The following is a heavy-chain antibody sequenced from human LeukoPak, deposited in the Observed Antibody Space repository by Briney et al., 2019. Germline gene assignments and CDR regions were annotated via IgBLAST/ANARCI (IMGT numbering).Heavy chain of an antibody. D-gene: IGHD6-13*01. CDR2: INPNSGGT. CDR1: GYTFTGYY. CDR3: ARGGLIAAAARGYYYYYMDV. V-gene: IGHV1-2*02. J-gene: IGHJ6*03. Sequence: ASVNVSCKASGYTFTGYYMHWVRQAPGQGLEWMGWINPNSGGTNYAQKFQGRVTMTRDTSISTAYMELSRLRSDDTAVYYCARGGLIAAAARGYYYYYMDVWGKGTTVTVSS.